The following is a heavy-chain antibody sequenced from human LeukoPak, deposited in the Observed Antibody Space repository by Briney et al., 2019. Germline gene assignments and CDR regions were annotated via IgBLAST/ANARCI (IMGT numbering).Heavy chain of an antibody. CDR2: INSDGTTT. V-gene: IGHV3-74*01. Sequence: PGGSLRLSCAGSGFTFISYWMHWVRQASGKGLVWVARINSDGTTTTYADSVKGRFTFSRDNAMHTLYPQMNSLRAEDTAVYYCARDRVRLDYWGRGTLVTVSS. D-gene: IGHD3-10*01. CDR3: ARDRVRLDY. CDR1: GFTFISYW. J-gene: IGHJ4*02.